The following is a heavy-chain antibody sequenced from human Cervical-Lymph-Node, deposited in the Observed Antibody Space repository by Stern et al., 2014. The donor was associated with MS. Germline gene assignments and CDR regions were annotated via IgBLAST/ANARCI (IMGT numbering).Heavy chain of an antibody. Sequence: QVTLREFGPTLVKPTQTLTLTCTFSGFSLSTSGVGVGWIRQPPGKALDWLALLYWDDDKRYSPSLKSRLTITKDTSKNQVVLTMTNMDPVDTATYYCAHSRQYYYDSSGYYFNYWGQGTLVTVSS. CDR1: GFSLSTSGVG. D-gene: IGHD3-22*01. V-gene: IGHV2-5*02. J-gene: IGHJ4*02. CDR2: LYWDDDK. CDR3: AHSRQYYYDSSGYYFNY.